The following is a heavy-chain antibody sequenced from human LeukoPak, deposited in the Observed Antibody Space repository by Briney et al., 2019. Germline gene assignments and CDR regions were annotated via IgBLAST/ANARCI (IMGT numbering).Heavy chain of an antibody. J-gene: IGHJ3*02. CDR3: ARRGGPGYNYNAFDT. V-gene: IGHV3-48*03. D-gene: IGHD5-24*01. Sequence: GGSLRLSCAASGFTFSNYEMNWVRLAPGKALEWISYIRSSGTTMYYADSVKGRFTVSRDNAKSSLYLQMNSLRAEDTAVYYCARRGGPGYNYNAFDTWGQGTMVTVSS. CDR2: IRSSGTTM. CDR1: GFTFSNYE.